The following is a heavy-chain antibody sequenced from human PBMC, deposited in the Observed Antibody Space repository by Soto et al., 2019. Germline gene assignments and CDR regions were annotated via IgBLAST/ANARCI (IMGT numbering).Heavy chain of an antibody. J-gene: IGHJ6*03. Sequence: EVQLVESGGGLVQPGRSLRLSCAASGFTFDDYAMHWVRQAPGKGLEWVSGISWNSGSIGYADSVKGRFTISRDNAKNSLYLQMDSLRAEDTALYHCAKVVVPAAISHYMDVWGKGTTVTVSS. CDR2: ISWNSGSI. CDR3: AKVVVPAAISHYMDV. D-gene: IGHD2-2*01. V-gene: IGHV3-9*01. CDR1: GFTFDDYA.